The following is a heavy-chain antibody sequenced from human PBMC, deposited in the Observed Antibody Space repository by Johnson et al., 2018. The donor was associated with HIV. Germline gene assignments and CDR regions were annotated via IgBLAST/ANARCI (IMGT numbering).Heavy chain of an antibody. CDR1: GFTFNSYG. J-gene: IGHJ3*02. D-gene: IGHD6-13*01. Sequence: QVHLVESGGGLVQPGGSLRLSCAASGFTFNSYGMHWVRQAPGKGLEWVVVISYDGSNKYYADSVKGRFTISRDNAKNSLYLQMNSLRAYGRGLGYSNSWRDAFDIWGQGTMVTVSS. V-gene: IGHV3-33*05. CDR3: NSWRDAFDI. CDR2: ISYDGSNK.